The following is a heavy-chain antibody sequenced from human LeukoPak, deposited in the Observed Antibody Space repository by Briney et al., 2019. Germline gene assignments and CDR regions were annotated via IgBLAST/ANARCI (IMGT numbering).Heavy chain of an antibody. V-gene: IGHV3-48*01. CDR1: GFTFSSYS. J-gene: IGHJ5*02. CDR2: ISSASNTI. Sequence: PGESQRLSCAASGFTFSSYSMNWVRQAPGKGLEWISYISSASNTIYYADSVKGRFTISRDNAKNSVYLQMNSLRAEDTAMYYCARDGWFGDYNWFDPWGQGTLVTVSS. D-gene: IGHD3-10*01. CDR3: ARDGWFGDYNWFDP.